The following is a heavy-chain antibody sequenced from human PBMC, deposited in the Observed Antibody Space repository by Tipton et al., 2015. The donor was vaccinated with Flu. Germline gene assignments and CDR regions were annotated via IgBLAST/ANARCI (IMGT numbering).Heavy chain of an antibody. V-gene: IGHV3-23*01. CDR3: AKGAPIAVAGNRFHP. D-gene: IGHD6-13*01. Sequence: AASGFTFSSYAMSWVRQAPGKGLEWVSAISGSGGSTFCADSVRGRFTISRDNSKNTLYLQMNTLRAEDTAVYYCAKGAPIAVAGNRFHPWGQGTLVTVSS. CDR2: ISGSGGST. J-gene: IGHJ5*02. CDR1: GFTFSSYA.